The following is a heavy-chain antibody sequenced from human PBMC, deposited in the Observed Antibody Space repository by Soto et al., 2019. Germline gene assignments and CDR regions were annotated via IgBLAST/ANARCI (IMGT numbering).Heavy chain of an antibody. Sequence: QVQLVQSGAEVKKPGSSVKVSCKASGGTFSSYAISWVRQAPGQGLEWMGGIIPIFGTANYAQKFQGRVTITADEYTSAAYMELSSLRSEDTAVYYCARGDGYCSGGSWYLDYFQHWGQGTLVSVSS. V-gene: IGHV1-69*12. CDR2: IIPIFGTA. CDR3: ARGDGYCSGGSWYLDYFQH. CDR1: GGTFSSYA. D-gene: IGHD2-15*01. J-gene: IGHJ1*01.